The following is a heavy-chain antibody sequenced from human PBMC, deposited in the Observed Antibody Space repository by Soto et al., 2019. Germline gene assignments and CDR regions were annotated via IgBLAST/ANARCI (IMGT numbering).Heavy chain of an antibody. D-gene: IGHD3-22*01. CDR2: ISGSGGST. CDR1: GFTFSSYA. CDR3: AKWGYYYDSSGYAY. Sequence: GGSLRLSCAASGFTFSSYAMSWVRQAPGKGLEWVSAISGSGGSTYYADSVKGRFTISRDNSKNTLYLQMNSLRAEDTAVYYCAKWGYYYDSSGYAYWGQGTLVTAPQ. J-gene: IGHJ4*02. V-gene: IGHV3-23*01.